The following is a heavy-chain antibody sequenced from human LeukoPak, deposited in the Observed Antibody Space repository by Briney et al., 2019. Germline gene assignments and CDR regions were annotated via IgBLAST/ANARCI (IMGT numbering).Heavy chain of an antibody. V-gene: IGHV3-23*01. CDR3: AKGRESNVYYFDY. J-gene: IGHJ4*02. Sequence: GGSLRLSCAASGFTFSNYAMSWVRQAPGKGLEWVSSIRGSGDSTYYADSVKGRFTISRDNSKNTLYLQMNSLRAEDTAVYYCAKGRESNVYYFDYWGQGTLVTVSS. CDR1: GFTFSNYA. CDR2: IRGSGDST. D-gene: IGHD2-8*01.